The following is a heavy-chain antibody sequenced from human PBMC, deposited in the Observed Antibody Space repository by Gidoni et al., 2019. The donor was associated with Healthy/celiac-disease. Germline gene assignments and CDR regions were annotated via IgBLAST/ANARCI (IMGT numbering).Heavy chain of an antibody. CDR2: ISGSGGST. J-gene: IGHJ4*02. CDR1: GFPLSSYA. CDR3: AKEAGATRYYFDY. V-gene: IGHV3-23*01. D-gene: IGHD1-26*01. Sequence: EVQLFASGGGLVKPGGSLRLPCAASGFPLSSYAMGWVLQAPGTGLEWVSAISGSGGSTYYADSVKGRCTISRDNSKNTLYLQMNSLGAEDTAVYYCAKEAGATRYYFDYWGQGTLVTVSS.